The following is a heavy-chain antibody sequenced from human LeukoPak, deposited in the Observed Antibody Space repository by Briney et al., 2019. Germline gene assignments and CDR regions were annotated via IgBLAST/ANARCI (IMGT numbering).Heavy chain of an antibody. V-gene: IGHV1-69*13. Sequence: SVKVSCKASGGTFSSYAICWVRQAPGQGLEWMGGIIPIFGTANYAQKFQGRVTITADESTSTAYMELSSLRSEDTAVYYCARGPITTIGPDYWGQGTLVTVSS. D-gene: IGHD3-22*01. CDR2: IIPIFGTA. CDR3: ARGPITTIGPDY. CDR1: GGTFSSYA. J-gene: IGHJ4*02.